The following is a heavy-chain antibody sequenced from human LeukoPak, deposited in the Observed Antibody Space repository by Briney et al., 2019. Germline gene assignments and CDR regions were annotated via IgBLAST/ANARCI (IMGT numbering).Heavy chain of an antibody. D-gene: IGHD3-10*01. Sequence: PGGSLRLSCAASGLTFRSYWMHWVRQASGKGLVWVSRINSDGTSTSYADSVKGRFTISRDNAKNTLYLQMNSLRAEDTAVYYCAKDSSAQGWFGEFIQSPGGSDYWGQGTLVTVSS. CDR3: AKDSSAQGWFGEFIQSPGGSDY. CDR1: GLTFRSYW. J-gene: IGHJ4*02. V-gene: IGHV3-74*01. CDR2: INSDGTST.